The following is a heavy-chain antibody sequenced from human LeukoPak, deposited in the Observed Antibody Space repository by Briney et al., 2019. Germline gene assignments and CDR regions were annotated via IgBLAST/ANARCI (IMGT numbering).Heavy chain of an antibody. CDR1: GGSISSSSYY. D-gene: IGHD6-13*01. J-gene: IGHJ4*02. Sequence: SETLSLTCTVSGGSISSSSYYWGWIRQPPGKGLEWIGSIYYSGSTYYNPSLKSRVTISVDTSKNQFSLKLSSVTAADTAVYYCARSPYSSSWHFDYWGQGTLVPASS. CDR2: IYYSGST. V-gene: IGHV4-39*01. CDR3: ARSPYSSSWHFDY.